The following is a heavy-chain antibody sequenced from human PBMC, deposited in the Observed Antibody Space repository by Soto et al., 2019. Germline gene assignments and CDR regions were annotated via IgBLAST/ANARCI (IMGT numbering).Heavy chain of an antibody. Sequence: EVQLLESGGGLVQPGGSLRLSCAASGFTFSSYAMGWVRQAPGKGLGWVAAISGSGENTYHPDSVKGRFTISRDNSKNTLVLQMNSLRAEDTAVYYCAKDLGLGGGSCYGDWGQGTLVTVSS. CDR3: AKDLGLGGGSCYGD. CDR1: GFTFSSYA. J-gene: IGHJ4*02. V-gene: IGHV3-23*01. CDR2: ISGSGENT. D-gene: IGHD2-15*01.